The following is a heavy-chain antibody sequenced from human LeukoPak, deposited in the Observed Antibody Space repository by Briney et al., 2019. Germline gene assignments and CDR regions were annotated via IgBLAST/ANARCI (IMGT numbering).Heavy chain of an antibody. CDR3: ARDNCSSTSCPSQFDY. CDR2: ISYDGSNK. D-gene: IGHD2-2*01. V-gene: IGHV3-30*04. J-gene: IGHJ4*02. Sequence: GRSLRLSCAASGFTFSSYAMHWVRQAPGKGLEWVAVISYDGSNKYYADSVKGRFTISRDNSKNTLYLQMNSLRAEDTAVYYCARDNCSSTSCPSQFDYCGQGTLVTVSS. CDR1: GFTFSSYA.